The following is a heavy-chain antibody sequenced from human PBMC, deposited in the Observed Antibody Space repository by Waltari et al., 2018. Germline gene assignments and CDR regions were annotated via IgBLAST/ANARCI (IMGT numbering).Heavy chain of an antibody. CDR1: GYTFTSYA. J-gene: IGHJ4*02. D-gene: IGHD6-13*01. V-gene: IGHV1-3*01. Sequence: QVQLVQSGAEVKNPGDSVKVSCKAYGYTFTSYAMPWVRQAPGQSLEWMGWINAVNGNTKYSQKFQGRVTITRDTSASTAYMELSSLRPEDTAVYYCASPLDSSSWYDYWGQGTLVTVSS. CDR2: INAVNGNT. CDR3: ASPLDSSSWYDY.